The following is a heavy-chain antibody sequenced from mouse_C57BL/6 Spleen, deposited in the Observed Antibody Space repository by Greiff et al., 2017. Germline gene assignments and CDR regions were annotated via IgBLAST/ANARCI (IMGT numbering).Heavy chain of an antibody. CDR3: ARLEDGFAY. J-gene: IGHJ3*01. V-gene: IGHV1-81*01. CDR2: IYPRSGNT. Sequence: QVQLQQSGAELARPGASVKLSCKASGYTFTSYGISWVKQRTGQGLEWIGEIYPRSGNTYYNEKFKGKATLTADKSSSTAYMELRSLTSEDSAVYICARLEDGFAYWGQGTLVTVSA. CDR1: GYTFTSYG.